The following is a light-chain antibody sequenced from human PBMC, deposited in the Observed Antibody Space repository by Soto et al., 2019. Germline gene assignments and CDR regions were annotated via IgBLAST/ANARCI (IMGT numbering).Light chain of an antibody. CDR2: EVR. V-gene: IGLV2-8*02. CDR3: NSYGGRNNYV. CDR1: SSDVGNYDY. Sequence: QSDLSRAASGWRSPLASLRLTRTGTSSDVGNYDYVSWYQQHPGNAPQLINYEVRYRPSGVPDRFSGSKSGNTASLTVSGLQAEDEADYYCNSYGGRNNYVFGTGTKVTVL. J-gene: IGLJ1*01.